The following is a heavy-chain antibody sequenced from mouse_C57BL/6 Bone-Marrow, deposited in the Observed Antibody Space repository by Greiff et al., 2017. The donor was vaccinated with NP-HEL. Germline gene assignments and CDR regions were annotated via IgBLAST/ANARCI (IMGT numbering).Heavy chain of an antibody. D-gene: IGHD1-1*01. Sequence: EVQVVESGGGLVKPGGSLKLSCAASGFTFSDYGMHWVRQAPEKGLEWVAYISSGSSTIYYADTVKGRFTISRDNAKNTLFLQMTSLRSEDTAMYYCARPLLLRSFAYWGQGTLVTVSA. CDR1: GFTFSDYG. CDR2: ISSGSSTI. J-gene: IGHJ3*01. CDR3: ARPLLLRSFAY. V-gene: IGHV5-17*01.